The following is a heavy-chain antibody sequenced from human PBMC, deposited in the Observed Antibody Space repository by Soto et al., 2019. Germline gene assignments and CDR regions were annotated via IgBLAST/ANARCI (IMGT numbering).Heavy chain of an antibody. V-gene: IGHV1-69*13. CDR3: ARGGDRGSSSSHYYYYGMDV. Sequence: SVKVSCKASGGTFSSYAISWVRQAPGQGLEWMGGIIPIFGTANYAQKFQGRVTITADESTSTAYMELSSLRSEDTAVYYCARGGDRGSSSSHYYYYGMDVWGQGTTVTVS. CDR1: GGTFSSYA. D-gene: IGHD6-6*01. J-gene: IGHJ6*02. CDR2: IIPIFGTA.